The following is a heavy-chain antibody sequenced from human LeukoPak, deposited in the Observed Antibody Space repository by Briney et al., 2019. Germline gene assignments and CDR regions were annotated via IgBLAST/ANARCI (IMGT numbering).Heavy chain of an antibody. CDR2: IYSGGST. CDR3: ARDLTGYYGMDV. V-gene: IGHV3-53*04. CDR1: GFTFSSYN. Sequence: GGSLRLSCAASGFTFSSYNMNWVRQAPGKGLEWVSVIYSGGSTYYADSVKGRFTISRHNSKNTLYLQMNSLRAEDTAVYYCARDLTGYYGMDVWGQGTTVTVSS. J-gene: IGHJ6*02. D-gene: IGHD1-1*01.